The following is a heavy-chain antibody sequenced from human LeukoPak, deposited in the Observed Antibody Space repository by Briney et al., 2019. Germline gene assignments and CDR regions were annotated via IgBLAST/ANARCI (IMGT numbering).Heavy chain of an antibody. CDR1: GFTFSSYA. CDR2: ISYDGSNK. J-gene: IGHJ6*02. V-gene: IGHV3-30-3*01. Sequence: GRSLRLSRAASGFTFSSYAMHWVRQAPGKGLEWVAVISYDGSNKFYADSVKGRFTVSRDNSKNTLYLQMNSLRAEDSAVYYCAREGPGIAAAGDHPSMDVWGQGTTVTVSS. CDR3: AREGPGIAAAGDHPSMDV. D-gene: IGHD6-13*01.